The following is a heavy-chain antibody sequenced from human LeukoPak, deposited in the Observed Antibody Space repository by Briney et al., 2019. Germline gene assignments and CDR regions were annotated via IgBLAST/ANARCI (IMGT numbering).Heavy chain of an antibody. V-gene: IGHV4-34*01. D-gene: IGHD2-8*02. CDR1: GFTFSSYA. CDR3: ASSVVYAGDDAFDI. CDR2: IDHSGST. Sequence: PGGSLRFSCAASGFTFSSYAMSWIRQPPGKGLEWIGEIDHSGSTNYNPSLKSRVTISVDTSKNQFSLKLSSVTAADTAVYYCASSVVYAGDDAFDIWGQGTMVTVSS. J-gene: IGHJ3*02.